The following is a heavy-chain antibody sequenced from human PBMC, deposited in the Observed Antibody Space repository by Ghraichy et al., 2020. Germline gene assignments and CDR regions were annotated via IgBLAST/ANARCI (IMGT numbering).Heavy chain of an antibody. CDR3: ARLDPVEAFDI. D-gene: IGHD2-21*01. CDR2: IYYSGST. V-gene: IGHV4-31*03. Sequence: SETLSLTCPVSGGSISSGGYYWSWIRQHPGKGLEWIGYIYYSGSTYYNPSLKSRVTISVDTSKNQFSLKLSSVTAADTAVYYCARLDPVEAFDIWGQGTMVTVSS. J-gene: IGHJ3*02. CDR1: GGSISSGGYY.